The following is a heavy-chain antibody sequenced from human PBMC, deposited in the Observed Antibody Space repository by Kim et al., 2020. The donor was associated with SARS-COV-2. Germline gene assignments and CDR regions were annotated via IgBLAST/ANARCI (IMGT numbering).Heavy chain of an antibody. CDR1: GGSISSYY. CDR3: ARGGTEHLYYFDY. V-gene: IGHV4-59*01. D-gene: IGHD1-7*01. Sequence: SETLSLTCTVSGGSISSYYWSWIRQPPGKGLEWIGYIYYSGRTNYNPSLKSRVTISVDTSKNQFSLKLTSVTAADTAVYYCARGGTEHLYYFDYWGRRTLVTVSS. CDR2: IYYSGRT. J-gene: IGHJ4*02.